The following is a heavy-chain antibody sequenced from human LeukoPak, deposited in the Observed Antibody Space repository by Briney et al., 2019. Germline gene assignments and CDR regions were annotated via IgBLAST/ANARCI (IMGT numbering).Heavy chain of an antibody. CDR2: ISAIGGSS. Sequence: GGSLRLSCAASGLTFSTYAMNWVRQAPGKGLEWVSAISAIGGSSHYADSVRGRFTISRDNSKNTLYPEMNSLRAEDSAVYYCASQGGSYSGLFNYWGQGTLVSVSS. CDR1: GLTFSTYA. J-gene: IGHJ4*02. V-gene: IGHV3-23*01. CDR3: ASQGGSYSGLFNY. D-gene: IGHD1-26*01.